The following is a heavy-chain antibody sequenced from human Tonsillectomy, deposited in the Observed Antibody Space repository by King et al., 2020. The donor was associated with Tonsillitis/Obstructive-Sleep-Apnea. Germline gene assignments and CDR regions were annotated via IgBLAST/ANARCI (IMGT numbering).Heavy chain of an antibody. CDR2: MSYDGSNK. J-gene: IGHJ4*02. Sequence: QLVQSGGGVVQPGRSLRLSCAASGFTFSSYAMHWVRQAPGQGLEWVAVMSYDGSNKYYADSVKGRFTISRDNSKNTLYLQMNSLRAEDTAVYYCARGGCSSTICHLDSWGQGTLVTVSS. CDR3: ARGGCSSTICHLDS. CDR1: GFTFSSYA. V-gene: IGHV3-30*01. D-gene: IGHD2-2*01.